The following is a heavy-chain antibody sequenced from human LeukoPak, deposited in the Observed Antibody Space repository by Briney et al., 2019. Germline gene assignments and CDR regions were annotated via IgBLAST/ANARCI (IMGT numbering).Heavy chain of an antibody. Sequence: PGGSLRLSCATSGFTFSLYAMHWVRQAPGKGLEFVSAINSNGDSTYYANSVKGRFTISRDNSKNTLHLQMGSLRAEDMAEYYCAREERGQAINYWGQGTLVTVSS. CDR3: AREERGQAINY. D-gene: IGHD2-21*01. CDR2: INSNGDST. J-gene: IGHJ4*02. V-gene: IGHV3-64*01. CDR1: GFTFSLYA.